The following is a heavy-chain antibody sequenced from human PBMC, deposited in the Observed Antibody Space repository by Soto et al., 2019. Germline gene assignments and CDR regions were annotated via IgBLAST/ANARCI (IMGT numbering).Heavy chain of an antibody. CDR3: ARDGDDYVWGSYRPSYYFDY. D-gene: IGHD3-16*02. J-gene: IGHJ4*02. CDR2: IWYDGSNK. CDR1: GFTFSSYG. Sequence: QVQLVESGGGVVQPGRSLRLSCAASGFTFSSYGMHWVRQAPGKGLEWVAVIWYDGSNKYYADSVKGRFTISRDNSKNTLYLQMNSLRAEDTAVYYCARDGDDYVWGSYRPSYYFDYWGQGTLVTVSS. V-gene: IGHV3-33*01.